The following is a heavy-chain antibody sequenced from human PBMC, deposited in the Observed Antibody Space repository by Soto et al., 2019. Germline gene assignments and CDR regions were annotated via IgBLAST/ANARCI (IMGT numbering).Heavy chain of an antibody. J-gene: IGHJ5*02. V-gene: IGHV3-30-3*01. D-gene: IGHD2-8*01. CDR1: GFTFSSYA. CDR3: ARDSQGVDP. Sequence: QVQLVESGGGLVQPGRSLRLSCAASGFTFSSYAMHWVRQAPGKGLEWVAVISYDGSNKYYADSVKGRFTISRDNSKNTLYLLMNSLRAEDTAVYYCARDSQGVDPWGQGTLVTVSS. CDR2: ISYDGSNK.